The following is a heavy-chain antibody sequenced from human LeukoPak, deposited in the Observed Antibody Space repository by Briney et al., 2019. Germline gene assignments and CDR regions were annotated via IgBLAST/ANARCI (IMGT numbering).Heavy chain of an antibody. CDR1: GFTFSDYS. J-gene: IGHJ4*02. Sequence: PGGSLRLSCAASGFTFSDYSMNWVRQAPGKGLEWVASVKTFSSYIYYADSMRGRFTISRDNAKNSLFLQMNSLRAEDTAVYYCARLRRNSDRSDFFYYYDHWGQGTLGTVSS. D-gene: IGHD3-22*01. CDR3: ARLRRNSDRSDFFYYYDH. V-gene: IGHV3-21*01. CDR2: VKTFSSYI.